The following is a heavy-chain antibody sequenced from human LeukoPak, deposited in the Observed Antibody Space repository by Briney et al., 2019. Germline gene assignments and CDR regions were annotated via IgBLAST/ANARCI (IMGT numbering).Heavy chain of an antibody. J-gene: IGHJ6*02. CDR1: GGSISSYY. CDR3: ASQGGYYYYGMDV. V-gene: IGHV4-59*01. CDR2: IYYSGST. Sequence: SETLSLTCTVSGGSISSYYWSWIRQPPGMGLEWIGYIYYSGSTNYNPSLKSRITISVDTSKNQFSLKLSSVTAADTAVYYCASQGGYYYYGMDVWGQGTTVTVSS. D-gene: IGHD2-15*01.